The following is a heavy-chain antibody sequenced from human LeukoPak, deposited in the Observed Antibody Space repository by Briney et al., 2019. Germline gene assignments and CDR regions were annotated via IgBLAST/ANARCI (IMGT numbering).Heavy chain of an antibody. Sequence: PSETLSLTCGVFGGSFSGFHWTWIPQPPGKGLEWIGEINQGGSTKYNPSLKSRLTLSVDTSKNQISLRLRSVTAADTAVYYCGRDKRPDFVNYGLDVWGKGTTVTVSS. CDR2: INQGGST. CDR1: GGSFSGFH. J-gene: IGHJ6*04. D-gene: IGHD3-3*01. CDR3: GRDKRPDFVNYGLDV. V-gene: IGHV4-34*01.